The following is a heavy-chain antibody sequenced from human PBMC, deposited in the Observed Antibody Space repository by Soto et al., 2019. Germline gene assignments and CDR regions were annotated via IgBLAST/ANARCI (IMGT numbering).Heavy chain of an antibody. CDR1: GFTFSSYA. Sequence: PGGSLRLSCAASGFTFSSYARSWVRKDPGKGLEWVSAISGSGGSTYYADSVKGRFTISRDNSKNTLYLQMNSLRVEDTAVYYCSKEYNRGYSGYDPFDYWGQGTLVTVSS. V-gene: IGHV3-23*01. D-gene: IGHD5-12*01. CDR2: ISGSGGST. CDR3: SKEYNRGYSGYDPFDY. J-gene: IGHJ4*02.